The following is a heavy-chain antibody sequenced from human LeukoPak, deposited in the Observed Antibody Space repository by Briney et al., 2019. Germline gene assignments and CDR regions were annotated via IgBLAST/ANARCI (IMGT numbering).Heavy chain of an antibody. CDR3: ARGNIVVVPAATYYYYGMDV. D-gene: IGHD2-2*01. J-gene: IGHJ6*02. Sequence: PSETLSLTCTVSGGSISSGGYYWSWIRQHPGKGLEWIGYIYYSGSTNYNPSLKSRVTMSVDTSKNQFSLKLSSVTAADTAVYYCARGNIVVVPAATYYYYGMDVWGQGTTVTVSS. CDR1: GGSISSGGYY. V-gene: IGHV4-61*08. CDR2: IYYSGST.